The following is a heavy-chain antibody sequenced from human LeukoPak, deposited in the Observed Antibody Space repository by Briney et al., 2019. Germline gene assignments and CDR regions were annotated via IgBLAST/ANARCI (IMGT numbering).Heavy chain of an antibody. Sequence: PSQTLSLTCTVSGASISSYYWSWIRQPPGKGLEWIGEINHSGSTNYNPSLKSRVTIPVDTPKNQFSLKLSSVTAADTAVYYCARHRYLGYCSSTSCPRALDYWGQGTLVTVSS. CDR3: ARHRYLGYCSSTSCPRALDY. J-gene: IGHJ4*02. CDR2: INHSGST. CDR1: GASISSYY. V-gene: IGHV4-34*01. D-gene: IGHD2-2*01.